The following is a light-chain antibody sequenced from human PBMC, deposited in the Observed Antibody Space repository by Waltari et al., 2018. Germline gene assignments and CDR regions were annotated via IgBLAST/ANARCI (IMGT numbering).Light chain of an antibody. CDR1: QSITTS. CDR2: GAS. J-gene: IGKJ1*01. V-gene: IGKV1-5*03. CDR3: QQYKSYKT. Sequence: TQSPATLSLSPGERATVSCRASQSITTSLAWYQQKPGKAPDVLIYGASNLESGVPSRFSGSGSGTEFTLTISSLQPDDFATYYCQQYKSYKTFGQGTRVEIK.